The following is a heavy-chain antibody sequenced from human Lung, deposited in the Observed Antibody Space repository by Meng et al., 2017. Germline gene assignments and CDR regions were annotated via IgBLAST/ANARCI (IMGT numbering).Heavy chain of an antibody. J-gene: IGHJ4*02. D-gene: IGHD3-9*01. Sequence: EVQLVGSGGGLVQPGGSLRLSCAASGFTFSSYNMHWVRQTPGEGLVWVSRINTDASITTYADSVKGRFTISRDDAKNTVYLQMNSLRAEDTAVYYCARDADWVIFDHWGQGALVTVSS. CDR1: GFTFSSYN. CDR3: ARDADWVIFDH. V-gene: IGHV3-74*03. CDR2: INTDASIT.